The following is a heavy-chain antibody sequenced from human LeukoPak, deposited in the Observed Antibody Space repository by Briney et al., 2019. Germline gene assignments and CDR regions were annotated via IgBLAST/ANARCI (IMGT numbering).Heavy chain of an antibody. CDR3: ARNWNNFFDS. CDR1: GFTFNTYG. Sequence: HPGGSLRLSCAASGFTFNTYGMHWLRQTPDKGLEWLSFIRYDGSNKYYMESVRGRFTSSRDNSKNTLYLQMNSLGPEDTAIYYCARNWNNFFDSWGQGTLVTVSS. J-gene: IGHJ4*02. V-gene: IGHV3-30*02. D-gene: IGHD1/OR15-1a*01. CDR2: IRYDGSNK.